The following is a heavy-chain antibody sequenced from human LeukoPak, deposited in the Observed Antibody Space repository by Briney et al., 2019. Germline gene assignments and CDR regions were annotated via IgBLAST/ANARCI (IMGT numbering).Heavy chain of an antibody. CDR2: IYYSGST. CDR3: ASYIVVVPAAISNWFDP. Sequence: PSETLSLTCTVSGGSISSSSYYWGWIRQPPGKGLEWIGSIYYSGSTYYNPSLKSRVTISVDTSKNQFSLKLSSVTAADTAAYYCASYIVVVPAAISNWFDPWGQGTLVTVSS. J-gene: IGHJ5*02. V-gene: IGHV4-39*07. CDR1: GGSISSSSYY. D-gene: IGHD2-2*01.